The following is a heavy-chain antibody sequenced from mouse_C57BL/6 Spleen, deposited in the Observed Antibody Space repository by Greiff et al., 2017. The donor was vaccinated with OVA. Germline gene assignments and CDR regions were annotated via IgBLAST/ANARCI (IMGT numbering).Heavy chain of an antibody. J-gene: IGHJ4*01. V-gene: IGHV2-5*01. Sequence: VKVVESGPGLVQPSQSLSITCTVSGFSLTSYGVHWVRQSPGKGLEWLGVIWRGGSTDYNAAFMSRLSITKDNSKSQVFFKMNSLQADDTAIYYCAKGDPYYAMDYWGQGTSVTVSS. CDR2: IWRGGST. CDR3: AKGDPYYAMDY. CDR1: GFSLTSYG.